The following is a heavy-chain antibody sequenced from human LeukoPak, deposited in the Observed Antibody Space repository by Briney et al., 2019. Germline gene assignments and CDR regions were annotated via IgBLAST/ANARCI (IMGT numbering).Heavy chain of an antibody. CDR3: ARDPAFGAFDI. Sequence: GGSLRLSCAATGFTFSSSWMTWVRQAPGKGLEWVAIIKPDGSDKSYADSVRGRFTISRDNAKNSLYLHMNGLRAEDTSVYYCARDPAFGAFDIWGRGTLVTVSS. D-gene: IGHD3-10*01. V-gene: IGHV3-7*01. J-gene: IGHJ3*02. CDR1: GFTFSSSW. CDR2: IKPDGSDK.